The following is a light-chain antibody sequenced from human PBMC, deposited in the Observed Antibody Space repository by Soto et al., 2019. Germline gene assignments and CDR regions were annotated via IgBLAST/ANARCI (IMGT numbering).Light chain of an antibody. J-gene: IGKJ1*01. CDR3: QHYNSYSEA. Sequence: DIQMTQSPSTLSGSVGDRVTITCRASQTISSWLAWYQQKPGKAPKLLIYKAYTLKSGVPSRFSGSGSGTDFTLTISSLQPDDFATYYCQHYNSYSEAFGQGTKVELK. CDR2: KAY. CDR1: QTISSW. V-gene: IGKV1-5*03.